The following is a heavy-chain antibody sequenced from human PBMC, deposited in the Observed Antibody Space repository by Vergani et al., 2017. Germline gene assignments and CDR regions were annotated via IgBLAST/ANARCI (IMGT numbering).Heavy chain of an antibody. Sequence: QVQLVQSGAEVKKPGASVRVSCKASGYTFTGYYIHWVRQAPGQGLELMGWLNPNNGYTRYAQKFQGRVTMTRDTSITTAYMDLMRLTSDEMAVYYCARDRSGYNDDWCQETMVSISS. CDR2: LNPNNGYT. J-gene: IGHJ4*02. D-gene: IGHD5-12*01. CDR1: GYTFTGYY. V-gene: IGHV1-2*02. CDR3: ARDRSGYNDD.